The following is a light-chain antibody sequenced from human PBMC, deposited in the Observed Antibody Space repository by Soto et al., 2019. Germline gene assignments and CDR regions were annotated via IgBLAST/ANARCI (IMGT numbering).Light chain of an antibody. CDR2: DVT. V-gene: IGLV2-23*02. Sequence: QSALTQPASVSGSPGQSITISCTGTSSDVGSNNLVSWYQQHPGKAPKLMIYDVTKRPSGISNRFAGSKSDNTASLTISGLQAEDEADYYCCSYAATNTLVFSAGTKLTVL. CDR3: CSYAATNTLV. CDR1: SSDVGSNNL. J-gene: IGLJ3*02.